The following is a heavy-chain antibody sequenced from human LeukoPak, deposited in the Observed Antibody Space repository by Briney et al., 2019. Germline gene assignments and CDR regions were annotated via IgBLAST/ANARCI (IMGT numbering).Heavy chain of an antibody. D-gene: IGHD1-26*01. Sequence: SETPSLTCTVSGGSVSSYYWSWIRQPPGKGLEWIGYIYYSGSTNYNPSLKSRVTISVDTSKNQFSLKLSSVTAADTAVYYCARLRGSYGAYFDYWGQGTLVTVSS. CDR3: ARLRGSYGAYFDY. J-gene: IGHJ4*02. V-gene: IGHV4-59*02. CDR2: IYYSGST. CDR1: GGSVSSYY.